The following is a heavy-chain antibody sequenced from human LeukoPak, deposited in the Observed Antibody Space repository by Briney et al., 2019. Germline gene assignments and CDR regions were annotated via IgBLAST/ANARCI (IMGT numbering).Heavy chain of an antibody. CDR1: GFSFTDAW. V-gene: IGHV3-15*04. CDR3: ARDTFRGEITY. Sequence: GGSLRLSCVGSGFSFTDAWMSWVRQIPGKGLEWVGRIESKTDGETTDYATPVKDRFIISRDDSTNTLYLQMNSLKSEDTAVYYCARDTFRGEITYWGQGTLVTVSS. J-gene: IGHJ4*02. CDR2: IESKTDGETT. D-gene: IGHD3-16*01.